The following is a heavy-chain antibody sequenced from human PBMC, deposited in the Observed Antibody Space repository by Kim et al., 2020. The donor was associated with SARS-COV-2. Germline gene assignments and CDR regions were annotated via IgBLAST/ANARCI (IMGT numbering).Heavy chain of an antibody. D-gene: IGHD3-3*01. CDR2: ISSSSSYI. Sequence: GGSLRLSCAASGFTFSSYSMNWVRQAPGKGLEWVSSISSSSSYIYYADSVKGRFTISRDNAKNSLYLQMNSLRAEDTAVYYCARVLLDYASLEWLIDYWGQGTLVTVSS. CDR3: ARVLLDYASLEWLIDY. CDR1: GFTFSSYS. J-gene: IGHJ4*02. V-gene: IGHV3-21*01.